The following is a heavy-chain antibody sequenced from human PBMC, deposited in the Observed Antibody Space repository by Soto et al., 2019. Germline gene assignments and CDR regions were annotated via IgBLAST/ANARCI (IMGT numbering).Heavy chain of an antibody. Sequence: SQTLSLTCAISGDSVSSKSAARNWIRQAPSRGLEWLGRTYYRSKWSTDYAVSLRGRIAVNPDSSKNQFSLRLTSVTPEDTAVYYCARALAGSYDYWGQGTLVAVSS. CDR1: GDSVSSKSAA. CDR3: ARALAGSYDY. D-gene: IGHD3-10*01. J-gene: IGHJ4*02. V-gene: IGHV6-1*01. CDR2: TYYRSKWST.